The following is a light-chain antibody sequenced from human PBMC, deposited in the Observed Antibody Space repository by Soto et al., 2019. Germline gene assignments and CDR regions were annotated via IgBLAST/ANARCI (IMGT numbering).Light chain of an antibody. Sequence: QAVVTQPPSASASLGASVTLTCTLSSGYSNYKVEWYQQRPGKGPRFVMRVGTGGIVGSKGDGIPDRFSVLGSGLNRYLTIKNIQEEDESDYHCGADHGSGSNFVVFGGGTKLTVL. CDR1: SGYSNYK. CDR2: VGTGGIVG. V-gene: IGLV9-49*01. J-gene: IGLJ2*01. CDR3: GADHGSGSNFVV.